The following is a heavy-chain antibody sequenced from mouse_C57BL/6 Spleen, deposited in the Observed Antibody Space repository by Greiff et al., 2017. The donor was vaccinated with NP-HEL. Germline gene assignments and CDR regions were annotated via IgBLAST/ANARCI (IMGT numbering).Heavy chain of an antibody. CDR1: GYSITSGYY. CDR3: ARDGGSSSWFAY. CDR2: ISYDGSN. J-gene: IGHJ3*01. V-gene: IGHV3-6*01. Sequence: DVQLQESGPGLVKPSQSLSLTCSVTGYSITSGYYWNWIRQFPGNKLEWMGYISYDGSNNYNPSLKNRISITRDTSKNQFFLKLNSVTTEDTATYYCARDGGSSSWFAYWGQGTLVTVSA. D-gene: IGHD1-1*01.